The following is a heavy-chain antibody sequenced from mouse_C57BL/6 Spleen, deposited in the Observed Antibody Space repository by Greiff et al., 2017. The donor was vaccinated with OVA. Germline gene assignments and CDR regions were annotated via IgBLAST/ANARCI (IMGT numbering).Heavy chain of an antibody. Sequence: EVMLVESGGGLVKPGGSLKLSCAASGFTFSDYGMHWVRQAPEKGLEWVAYISSGSSTIYSADTVKGRFTLSRDNAKNTLFLQMTSLRSEDTAMYYCARIYYYGSSYDYYAMDYWGQGTSVTVSS. J-gene: IGHJ4*01. CDR3: ARIYYYGSSYDYYAMDY. CDR2: ISSGSSTI. D-gene: IGHD1-1*01. V-gene: IGHV5-17*01. CDR1: GFTFSDYG.